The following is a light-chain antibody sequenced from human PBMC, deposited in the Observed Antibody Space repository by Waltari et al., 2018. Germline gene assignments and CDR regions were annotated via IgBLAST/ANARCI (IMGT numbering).Light chain of an antibody. J-gene: IGKJ2*01. CDR1: QSVSSSY. CDR2: GAS. Sequence: EIVLTQSPATLSLSPGDSATLSCRSSQSVSSSYLAWYQQKPGQAPRLLIYGASSRATGIPDRFSGSGSGTDFTLTISRLEPEDFAVYYCQQYGGTFGQGTKLEIK. CDR3: QQYGGT. V-gene: IGKV3-20*01.